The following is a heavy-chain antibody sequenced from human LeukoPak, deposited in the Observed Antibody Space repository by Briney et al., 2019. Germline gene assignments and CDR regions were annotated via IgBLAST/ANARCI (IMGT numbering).Heavy chain of an antibody. CDR1: GGSIDTSSYY. D-gene: IGHD3-22*01. J-gene: IGHJ4*02. CDR3: ARETYDSSGYYGVFDY. CDR2: GYYSGTS. Sequence: SETLSLTCTVSGGSIDTSSYYWGWIRQPPGKGLEWIGSGYYSGTSYYKPSLKSRVTISVDTSKNQFSLKLSSVTAADTAVYYCARETYDSSGYYGVFDYWGQGTLVTVSS. V-gene: IGHV4-39*07.